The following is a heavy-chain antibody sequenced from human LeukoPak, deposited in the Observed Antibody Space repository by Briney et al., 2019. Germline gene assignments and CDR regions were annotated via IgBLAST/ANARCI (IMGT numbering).Heavy chain of an antibody. CDR2: IYYSGST. J-gene: IGHJ3*02. Sequence: SETLSLTCTVSGGSISSSSYYWGWIRQPPGKGLEWIGSIYYSGSTYYNPSLKSRVTISVDTSKNQFSLKLSSVTAADTAVYYCASPDYYDSSGYNSYAFDIWGQGTMVTVSS. CDR3: ASPDYYDSSGYNSYAFDI. V-gene: IGHV4-39*01. CDR1: GGSISSSSYY. D-gene: IGHD3-22*01.